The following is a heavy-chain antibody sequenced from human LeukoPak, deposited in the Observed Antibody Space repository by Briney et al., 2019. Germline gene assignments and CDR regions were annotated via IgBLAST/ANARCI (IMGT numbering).Heavy chain of an antibody. V-gene: IGHV1-8*01. J-gene: IGHJ4*02. CDR1: GYTFTSYD. Sequence: ASVKVSCKASGYTFTSYDINWVRQATGQGLEWMGWMNPNSGNTGYAQKFQGRVTMTRNTSISTAYMELSSLRSEDTAVYYCARDRITIFGVVIVPLDYWGQGTLVTVSS. CDR2: MNPNSGNT. CDR3: ARDRITIFGVVIVPLDY. D-gene: IGHD3-3*01.